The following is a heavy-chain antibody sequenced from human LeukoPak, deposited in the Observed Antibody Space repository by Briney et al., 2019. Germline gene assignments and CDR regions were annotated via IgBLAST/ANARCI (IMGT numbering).Heavy chain of an antibody. CDR2: ISYDGSNK. J-gene: IGHJ6*02. CDR3: AKARPYYYDILTGYNLEYGMDV. Sequence: PGGSLRLSCAASGFTFSSYGMHWVRQAPGKGLEWVAVISYDGSNKYYADSVKGRFTISRDNSKNTLYLQMNSLRAEDTAVYYCAKARPYYYDILTGYNLEYGMDVWGQGTTVTVSS. CDR1: GFTFSSYG. V-gene: IGHV3-30*18. D-gene: IGHD3-9*01.